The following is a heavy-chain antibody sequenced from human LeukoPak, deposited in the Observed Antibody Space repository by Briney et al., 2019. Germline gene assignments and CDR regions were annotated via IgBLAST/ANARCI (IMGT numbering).Heavy chain of an antibody. CDR2: IYEGGST. CDR1: GESLNSYY. D-gene: IGHD2-15*01. Sequence: SETLSLTCAVYGESLNSYYWSWIRQPPGKGLVWIGEIYEGGSTEYNPFLKSRVTISMVPSKQQFSLSLTSVTAADTAVYYCARGAWATRLGSWGLGTPVIVSS. V-gene: IGHV4-34*01. CDR3: ARGAWATRLGS. J-gene: IGHJ4*02.